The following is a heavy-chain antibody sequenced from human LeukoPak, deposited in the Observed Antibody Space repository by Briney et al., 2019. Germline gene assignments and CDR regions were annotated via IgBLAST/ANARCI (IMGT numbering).Heavy chain of an antibody. J-gene: IGHJ4*02. CDR3: ARDGKAINDY. CDR2: ISGNGGTI. V-gene: IGHV3-64*02. CDR1: GFAFSTYA. D-gene: IGHD2-2*02. Sequence: GGSLRLSCAASGFAFSTYAMQWVRQAPEKGLEYVSGISGNGGTIYYADSVKGGFTMSRDNSRNTLYLQMGSLRPEDTAVYYCARDGKAINDYWGQGTLVTVSS.